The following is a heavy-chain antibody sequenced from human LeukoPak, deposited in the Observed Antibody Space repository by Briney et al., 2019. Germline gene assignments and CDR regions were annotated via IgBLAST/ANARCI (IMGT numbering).Heavy chain of an antibody. CDR3: ARDSYDSSGYFGSNY. V-gene: IGHV1-69*13. CDR2: IIPIFGTA. D-gene: IGHD3-22*01. Sequence: ASVKVSCKASGGTFSSYAISWVRQAPGQGLEWMGGIIPIFGTANYAQKFQGRVTITADESTSTAYMELSSLRSEDTAVYYCARDSYDSSGYFGSNYWGQGTLVTVSS. CDR1: GGTFSSYA. J-gene: IGHJ4*02.